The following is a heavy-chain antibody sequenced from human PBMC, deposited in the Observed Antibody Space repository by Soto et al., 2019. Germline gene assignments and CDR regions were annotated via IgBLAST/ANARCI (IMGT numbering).Heavy chain of an antibody. CDR3: ARSGMIVGTRYFYY. CDR1: GGSISSYY. Sequence: SETLSLTCTVSGGSISSYYWSWIRQHPGKGLEWIGYIYYSGSTYYNPSLKSRVTISVDTSKNQFSLKLSSVTAADTAVYYCARSGMIVGTRYFYYWGQGTLVTVSS. V-gene: IGHV4-59*06. J-gene: IGHJ4*02. D-gene: IGHD3-22*01. CDR2: IYYSGST.